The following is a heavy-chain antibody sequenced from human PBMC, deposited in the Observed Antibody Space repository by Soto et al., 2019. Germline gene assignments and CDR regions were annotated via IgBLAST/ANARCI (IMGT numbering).Heavy chain of an antibody. V-gene: IGHV1-69*13. D-gene: IGHD3-16*01. CDR1: GGTFSSYA. CDR3: ARTIMTWGLPYYYYGMDV. CDR2: IIPILGTA. J-gene: IGHJ6*02. Sequence: SVKVSCKASGGTFSSYAISWVRQAPGQGLEWMGGIIPILGTANYAQKFQGRVTITADESTSTAYMELSSLRCEDTAVYYCARTIMTWGLPYYYYGMDVWGQGTTVTVSS.